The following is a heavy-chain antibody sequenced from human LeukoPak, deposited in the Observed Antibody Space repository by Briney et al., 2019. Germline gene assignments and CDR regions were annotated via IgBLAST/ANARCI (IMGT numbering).Heavy chain of an antibody. CDR3: ARVQHARYYYGSGSYYLDY. J-gene: IGHJ4*02. D-gene: IGHD3-10*01. Sequence: NPSETLSLTCTVSGGSISSYYWSWIRQPPGKGLEWIGYIYYSGSTNYNPSLKSRVTISVDTSKNQFSLKLSSVTAADTAVYYCARVQHARYYYGSGSYYLDYWGQGTLVTVSS. CDR2: IYYSGST. CDR1: GGSISSYY. V-gene: IGHV4-59*01.